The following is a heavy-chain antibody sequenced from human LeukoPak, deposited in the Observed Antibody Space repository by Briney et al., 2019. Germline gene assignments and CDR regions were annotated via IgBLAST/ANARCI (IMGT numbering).Heavy chain of an antibody. CDR2: INHSGST. D-gene: IGHD3-10*01. Sequence: KPSETLSLPCAVYGGSFSGYYWSWVRQPPGKGLEWSGEINHSGSTNYNPSLKSRVNISVDTSKNQFSLKLSSVTAADTAVYYCARGGYGSGTYYNYWGQGTLVTVSS. J-gene: IGHJ4*02. CDR1: GGSFSGYY. CDR3: ARGGYGSGTYYNY. V-gene: IGHV4-34*01.